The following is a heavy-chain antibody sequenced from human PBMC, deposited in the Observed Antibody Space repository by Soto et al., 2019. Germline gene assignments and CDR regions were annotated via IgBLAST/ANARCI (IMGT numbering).Heavy chain of an antibody. J-gene: IGHJ5*02. D-gene: IGHD3-9*01. Sequence: PGESLKISCKGSGYSFTSYWIGWVRQMPGKGLEWMGIIYPGDSDTRYSPSFQGQVTISADKSISTAYLQWSSLKASDTAMYYCARSPDYDILTGYYTSGFDPWGQGTLVTVSS. CDR1: GYSFTSYW. CDR2: IYPGDSDT. V-gene: IGHV5-51*01. CDR3: ARSPDYDILTGYYTSGFDP.